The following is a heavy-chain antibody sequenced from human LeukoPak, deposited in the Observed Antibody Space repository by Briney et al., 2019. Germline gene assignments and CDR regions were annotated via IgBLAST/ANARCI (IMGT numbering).Heavy chain of an antibody. D-gene: IGHD3-16*01. CDR3: VRAFGFPDAFDI. Sequence: SETLSLTCTVSGGSISSGSYYWSWIRQPAGKGLEWIGRTYTSGSTNYNPSLKSRVTISVDTSKNQFSLKLSSVTAADTAVYYCVRAFGFPDAFDIWGQGTMVTVSS. V-gene: IGHV4-61*02. CDR1: GGSISSGSYY. CDR2: TYTSGST. J-gene: IGHJ3*02.